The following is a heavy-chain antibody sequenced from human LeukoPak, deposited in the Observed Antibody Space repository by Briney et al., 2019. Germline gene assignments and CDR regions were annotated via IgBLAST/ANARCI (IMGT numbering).Heavy chain of an antibody. CDR3: ARGPAPYSSTPADY. CDR1: GFTFSSYG. CDR2: IWYDGSNK. V-gene: IGHV3-33*01. J-gene: IGHJ4*02. Sequence: AGGSLRLSCAASGFTFSSYGMHWVRQAPGKGLEWVAVIWYDGSNKYYTDSVKGRFTISRDNSKNTLYLQMNSLRAEDTAVYYCARGPAPYSSTPADYWGQGTLVTASS. D-gene: IGHD6-13*01.